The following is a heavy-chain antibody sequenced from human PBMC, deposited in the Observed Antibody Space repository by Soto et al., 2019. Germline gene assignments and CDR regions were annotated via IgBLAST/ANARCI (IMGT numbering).Heavy chain of an antibody. CDR1: GFTFSSYG. J-gene: IGHJ4*02. CDR2: ISYDGINK. V-gene: IGHV3-30*18. CDR3: AKFGTYYYDSSGYTDY. D-gene: IGHD3-22*01. Sequence: PGGSLRLSCAASGFTFSSYGIHWVRQAPCKGLEWVAVISYDGINKYYADSVKGRFTISRDNSKNTLYLQMNSLRAEDTAVYYCAKFGTYYYDSSGYTDYWGQRTLVPVSP.